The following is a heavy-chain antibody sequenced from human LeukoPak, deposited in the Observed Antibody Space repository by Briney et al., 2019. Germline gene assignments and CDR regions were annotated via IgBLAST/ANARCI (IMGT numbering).Heavy chain of an antibody. V-gene: IGHV4-38-2*02. Sequence: SETLSLTCTVSGYSISSGYYWGWIRQPPGKGLEWIGSIYHSGSTYYNPSLKSRVTISVDTSKNQFSLKLSSVTAADTAVYYCARDRGLRADLYGMDVWGQGTTVTVSS. CDR2: IYHSGST. CDR3: ARDRGLRADLYGMDV. D-gene: IGHD4-17*01. CDR1: GYSISSGYY. J-gene: IGHJ6*02.